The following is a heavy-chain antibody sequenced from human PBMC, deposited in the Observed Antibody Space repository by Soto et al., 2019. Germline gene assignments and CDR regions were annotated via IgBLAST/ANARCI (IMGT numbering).Heavy chain of an antibody. CDR1: GYSFTSYW. D-gene: IGHD6-6*01. Sequence: PGETLKISCKGSGYSFTSYWICWVRQMPGKGLEWMGIIYPGDSDTRYSPSFQGQVIISVDKSISTSYLQWSSLKASDTAMYYCARLGAARPLYYYYGMDVWGQGTTVTVSS. V-gene: IGHV5-51*01. J-gene: IGHJ6*02. CDR3: ARLGAARPLYYYYGMDV. CDR2: IYPGDSDT.